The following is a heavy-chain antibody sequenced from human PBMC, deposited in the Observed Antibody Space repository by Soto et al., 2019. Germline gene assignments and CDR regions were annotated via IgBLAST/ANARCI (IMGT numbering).Heavy chain of an antibody. V-gene: IGHV4-4*02. CDR2: IYYTGAT. J-gene: IGHJ4*02. D-gene: IGHD6-25*01. Sequence: QVQLQESGPGLVESSGTLSLTCEVSSGSISSGNWWSWVRQPPGKGLEWIGEIYYTGATNYNPSLKSRVTMTTDKSKDQFSLNLRSVTAADTAVYYCARVFSSGSGWMYYFDFWGQGILVSVSS. CDR1: SGSISSGNW. CDR3: ARVFSSGSGWMYYFDF.